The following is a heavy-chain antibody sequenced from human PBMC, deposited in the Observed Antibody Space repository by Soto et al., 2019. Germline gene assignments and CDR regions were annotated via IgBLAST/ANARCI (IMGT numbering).Heavy chain of an antibody. CDR1: GFTFSSYG. V-gene: IGHV3-30*18. CDR3: AKDQDHPSQYVDWSSDYYYGMDV. Sequence: QVQLVESGGGVVQPGRSLRLSCAASGFTFSSYGMHWVRQAPGKGLEWVAVISYDGSNKYYADSVKGRFTISRDNSKNTLYLQMNSLRAEDTAVYYCAKDQDHPSQYVDWSSDYYYGMDVWGQGTTVTVSS. D-gene: IGHD3-9*01. J-gene: IGHJ6*02. CDR2: ISYDGSNK.